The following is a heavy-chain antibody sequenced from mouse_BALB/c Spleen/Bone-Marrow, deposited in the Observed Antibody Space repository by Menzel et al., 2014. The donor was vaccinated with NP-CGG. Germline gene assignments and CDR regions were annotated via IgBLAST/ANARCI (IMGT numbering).Heavy chain of an antibody. J-gene: IGHJ2*01. Sequence: QVQLQQPGAELVRPGASVKLSCKTSGYTFTSYWINWVKQRPGQGLEWIGNIYPSDNYTNYNQKFKDKATLTVDISSTTAYMQLSSPTSEDSAVYYCTRTCEYFDYWGQGTTLTXSS. CDR1: GYTFTSYW. V-gene: IGHV1-69*02. CDR2: IYPSDNYT. CDR3: TRTCEYFDY.